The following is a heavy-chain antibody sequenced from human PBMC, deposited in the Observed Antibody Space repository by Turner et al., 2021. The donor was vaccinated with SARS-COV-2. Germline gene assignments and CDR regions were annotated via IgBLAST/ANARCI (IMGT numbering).Heavy chain of an antibody. Sequence: EVQLVESGGGSIQPGGALRLSCAASGFTVSSNYMSWVRQAPGKGLEWVSVIYSGGSTYYADSVKGRFTISRDNSKNTLYLQMNSLRAEDTAVYYCARQLTTVTTWFDPWGQGTLVTVSS. D-gene: IGHD4-17*01. CDR2: IYSGGST. CDR1: GFTVSSNY. CDR3: ARQLTTVTTWFDP. J-gene: IGHJ5*02. V-gene: IGHV3-53*01.